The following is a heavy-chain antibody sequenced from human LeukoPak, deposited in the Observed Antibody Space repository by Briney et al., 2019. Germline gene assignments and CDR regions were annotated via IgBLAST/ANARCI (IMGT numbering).Heavy chain of an antibody. Sequence: PSETLSLTCSVSGGSISSAGYYWSWIRQHPGKGLEWIGYMYYSGTTYYNPSLKSRVTILVDTSKNQFSLKLSSVTAADTPVYYCARDAEYYYGSGSYSSGIDVWGPGTTVTVSS. D-gene: IGHD3-10*01. J-gene: IGHJ6*02. V-gene: IGHV4-31*03. CDR1: GGSISSAGYY. CDR3: ARDAEYYYGSGSYSSGIDV. CDR2: MYYSGTT.